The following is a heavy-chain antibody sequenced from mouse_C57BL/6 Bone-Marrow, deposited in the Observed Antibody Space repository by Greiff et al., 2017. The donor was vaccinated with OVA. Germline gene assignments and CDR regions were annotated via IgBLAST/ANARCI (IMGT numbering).Heavy chain of an antibody. V-gene: IGHV14-4*01. Sequence: VQLQQSGAELVRPGASVKLSCTASGFNIKDDYMHWVKQRPEQGLEWIGWIDPENGDTEYASKFKGKATITADTYSNTAYLQLSSLTSEDTAVYYCTTEDGYDLFAYWGQGTLVTVSA. CDR3: TTEDGYDLFAY. CDR2: IDPENGDT. D-gene: IGHD2-2*01. J-gene: IGHJ3*01. CDR1: GFNIKDDY.